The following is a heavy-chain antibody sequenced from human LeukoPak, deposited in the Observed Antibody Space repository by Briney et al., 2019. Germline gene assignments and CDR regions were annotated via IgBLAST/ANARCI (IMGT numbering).Heavy chain of an antibody. CDR2: IYYSGST. Sequence: GSLRLSCAASGFTFSNAWMSWVRQAPGKGLEWIGYIYYSGSTNYNPSLKSRVTISVDTSKNQFSLKLSSVTAADTAVYYCARGRRGYFDYWGQGTLVTVSS. V-gene: IGHV4-59*01. D-gene: IGHD3-10*01. CDR1: GFTFSNAW. CDR3: ARGRRGYFDY. J-gene: IGHJ4*02.